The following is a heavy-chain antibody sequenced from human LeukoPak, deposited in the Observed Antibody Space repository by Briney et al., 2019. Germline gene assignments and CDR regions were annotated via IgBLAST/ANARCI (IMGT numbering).Heavy chain of an antibody. CDR1: GFTFSDYY. J-gene: IGHJ3*02. V-gene: IGHV3-11*01. Sequence: GGSLRLSCAASGFTFSDYYMSWIRQAPGKGLEWVSYISSSGSTIYYADSVKGRFTISRDNAKNSLYLQMNSLRAEDTAVYYCAKGDYYDSSGYSDAFDIWGQGTMVTVSS. CDR3: AKGDYYDSSGYSDAFDI. CDR2: ISSSGSTI. D-gene: IGHD3-22*01.